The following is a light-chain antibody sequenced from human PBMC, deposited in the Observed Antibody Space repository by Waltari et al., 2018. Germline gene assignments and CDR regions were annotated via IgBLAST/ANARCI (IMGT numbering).Light chain of an antibody. CDR2: DVN. CDR1: RSDIGNYTY. Sequence: QSALTQPASVSGSPGQSISVPCSGTRSDIGNYTYVSWYQQHPGKAPKLMIYDVNNRPSGVSDRFSGSKSANTASLTISGLRTEDEALDFCSSSSITTFVVFGGGTKLTVL. V-gene: IGLV2-14*01. J-gene: IGLJ2*01. CDR3: SSSSITTFVV.